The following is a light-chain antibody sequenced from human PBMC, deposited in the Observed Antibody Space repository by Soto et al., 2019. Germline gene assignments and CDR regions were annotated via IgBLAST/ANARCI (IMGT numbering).Light chain of an antibody. CDR1: TGAVTSGYY. V-gene: IGLV7-43*01. J-gene: IGLJ3*02. CDR3: VLLYGGAWV. Sequence: QAVVTQEPSLTVSPGGTVTLTCALTTGAVTSGYYPNWFQRKPGQALRTLIYRTSNKHSGTPARFSGSLLGGKAALTLSGVQPDDEDDYFCVLLYGGAWVFGGGTKVTVL. CDR2: RTS.